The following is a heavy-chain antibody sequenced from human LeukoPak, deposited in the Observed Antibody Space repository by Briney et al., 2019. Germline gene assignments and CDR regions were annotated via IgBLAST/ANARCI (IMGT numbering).Heavy chain of an antibody. V-gene: IGHV1-2*02. J-gene: IGHJ4*02. Sequence: SVKVSCKASGYTFTSYDINWVRQATGQGLEWMGWINPNSGGTNYAQKFQGRVTMTRDTSISTAYMELSRLRSDDTAVYYCARINYDSSGAKYYFDYWGQGTLVTVSS. D-gene: IGHD3-22*01. CDR2: INPNSGGT. CDR1: GYTFTSYD. CDR3: ARINYDSSGAKYYFDY.